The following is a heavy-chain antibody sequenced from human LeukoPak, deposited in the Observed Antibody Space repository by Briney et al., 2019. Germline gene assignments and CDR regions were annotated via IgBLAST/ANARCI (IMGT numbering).Heavy chain of an antibody. V-gene: IGHV3-21*01. Sequence: PGGSLRLSCAASGFTFGSYTLNWVRQAPGKGLEWLSSISSGSSYIYYADSVKGRFTISRDNANNSLYLQMNSLRAEDTAVYYCARAGHFDYWGQGTLVTVSS. CDR3: ARAGHFDY. CDR2: ISSGSSYI. CDR1: GFTFGSYT. J-gene: IGHJ4*02.